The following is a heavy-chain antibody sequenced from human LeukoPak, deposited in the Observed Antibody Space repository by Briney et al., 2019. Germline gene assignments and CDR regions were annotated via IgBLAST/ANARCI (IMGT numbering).Heavy chain of an antibody. D-gene: IGHD6-25*01. CDR2: ISISSSTT. CDR3: ARGIDSSGWYFDY. CDR1: GFTFSSYT. V-gene: IGHV3-48*02. J-gene: IGHJ4*02. Sequence: GSLRLSCAASGFTFSSYTMNWVRQAPGKGLEWISYISISSSTTYYADSVKGRFAISRDNAKNSVYLQMNSLRDEDTAVYYCARGIDSSGWYFDYWGQGTLVTVSS.